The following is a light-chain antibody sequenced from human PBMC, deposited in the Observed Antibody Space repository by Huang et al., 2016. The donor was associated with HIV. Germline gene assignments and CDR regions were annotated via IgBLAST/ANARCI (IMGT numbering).Light chain of an antibody. J-gene: IGKJ5*01. CDR1: HSVSSN. CDR3: QQYDNWPLT. CDR2: GAS. Sequence: ERVMTQSPATLSVAPGERVTPSCRASHSVSSNLAWYQQKPGQAPRLRIHGASTRATGIPARFSGSGSGTEFTLAISSLQSEDSGVYFCQQYDNWPLTFGQGTRLEIK. V-gene: IGKV3-15*01.